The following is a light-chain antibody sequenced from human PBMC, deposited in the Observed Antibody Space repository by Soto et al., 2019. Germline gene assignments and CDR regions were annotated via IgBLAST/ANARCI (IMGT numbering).Light chain of an antibody. V-gene: IGLV2-14*01. CDR3: SSYTTGNTLV. CDR1: NSDVGAYNF. J-gene: IGLJ1*01. CDR2: EVN. Sequence: QSVLTQPASVSGSPGQSIAISCTGTNSDVGAYNFVSWYQQYPGKAPKLIIYEVNNRPSGVSDRFSGSKSGNTASLTVSGLQAEDEADYYCSSYTTGNTLVFGRGTKLTVL.